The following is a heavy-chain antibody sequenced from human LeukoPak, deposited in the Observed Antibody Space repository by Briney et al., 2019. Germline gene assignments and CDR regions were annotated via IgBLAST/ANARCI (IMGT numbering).Heavy chain of an antibody. CDR3: AKKRRRGYYLNSAFDM. CDR1: GDSFNTYY. J-gene: IGHJ3*02. V-gene: IGHV4-34*01. CDR2: VSHRGTT. Sequence: SETLSLTCSVNGDSFNTYYWSWIRQPPGRALEWIGEVSHRGTTSYSPSLKSRVTISVETSKNQFSLSVKSVTAADTAIYYCAKKRRRGYYLNSAFDMWGQGTMVTVSS. D-gene: IGHD3-3*01.